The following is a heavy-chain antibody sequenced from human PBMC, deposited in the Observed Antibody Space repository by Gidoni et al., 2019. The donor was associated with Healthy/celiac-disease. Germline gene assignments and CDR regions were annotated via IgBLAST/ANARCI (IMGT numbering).Heavy chain of an antibody. J-gene: IGHJ5*02. Sequence: QVQLQQWGAGLLKPSETLSLTCAVYGGSFSGYYWSWIRQPPGKGREWIGEINHSGRTNYNPSLKSRVTISVDTSKNQFSLKLSSVTAADTAVYYCARGPQYYDYVWGSYRWADWFDPWGQGTLVTVSS. V-gene: IGHV4-34*01. D-gene: IGHD3-16*02. CDR2: INHSGRT. CDR1: GGSFSGYY. CDR3: ARGPQYYDYVWGSYRWADWFDP.